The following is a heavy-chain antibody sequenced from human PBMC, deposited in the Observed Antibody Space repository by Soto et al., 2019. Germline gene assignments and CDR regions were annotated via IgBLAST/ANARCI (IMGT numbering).Heavy chain of an antibody. D-gene: IGHD3-22*01. Sequence: EVQLVESGGGLVKPGRSLRLSCTASGFTFGDYAMSWFRQAPGKGLEWVGFIRSKAYGGTTEYAASVKGRFTISRDDSKSIAYLQMNSLKTEDTAVYYCTSASVSGYYYDWYFDLWGRGTLVTVSS. V-gene: IGHV3-49*05. CDR3: TSASVSGYYYDWYFDL. CDR1: GFTFGDYA. CDR2: IRSKAYGGTT. J-gene: IGHJ2*01.